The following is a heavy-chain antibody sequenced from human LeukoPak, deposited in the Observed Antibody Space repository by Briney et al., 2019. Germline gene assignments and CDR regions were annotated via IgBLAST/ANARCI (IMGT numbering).Heavy chain of an antibody. Sequence: SQTLSLTCAISGDSVSSNSAAWNWIRQSPSRGLEWLGRTYYRSKWYNDYAVSVKSRITINPDTSKNQFSLQLNSVTPEDTAVYYCARDSVADTQEPAYFDYWGQGTLVTVSS. CDR3: ARDSVADTQEPAYFDY. CDR1: GDSVSSNSAA. V-gene: IGHV6-1*01. CDR2: TYYRSKWYN. J-gene: IGHJ4*02. D-gene: IGHD6-19*01.